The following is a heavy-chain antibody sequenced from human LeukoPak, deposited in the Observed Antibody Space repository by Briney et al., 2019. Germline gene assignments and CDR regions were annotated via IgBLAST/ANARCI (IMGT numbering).Heavy chain of an antibody. V-gene: IGHV4-4*07. CDR1: GGSISSYY. D-gene: IGHD2-2*01. CDR3: ARSELGYCSSTSCTGVVDH. J-gene: IGHJ4*02. CDR2: IYTSGST. Sequence: SETLSLTCTVSGGSISSYYWSWIRQPAGKGLEWIGRIYTSGSTNYNPSLKSRVTISVDTSKNQFSLKLSSVTAADTAVYYCARSELGYCSSTSCTGVVDHWGQGTLVTVSS.